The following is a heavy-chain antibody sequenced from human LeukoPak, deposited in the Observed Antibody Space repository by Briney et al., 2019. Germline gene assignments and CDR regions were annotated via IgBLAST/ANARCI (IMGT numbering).Heavy chain of an antibody. J-gene: IGHJ5*02. D-gene: IGHD2-2*01. CDR1: GGTLSSYA. V-gene: IGHV1-69*05. CDR2: IIPIFGTA. CDR3: ARGGVPAARDNWFDP. Sequence: SVKVSCKASGGTLSSYAISWVRQAPGQGLEWMGGIIPIFGTANYAQKFQGRVTITTDESTSTAYMELSSLRSEDTAVYYCARGGVPAARDNWFDPWGQGTLVTVSS.